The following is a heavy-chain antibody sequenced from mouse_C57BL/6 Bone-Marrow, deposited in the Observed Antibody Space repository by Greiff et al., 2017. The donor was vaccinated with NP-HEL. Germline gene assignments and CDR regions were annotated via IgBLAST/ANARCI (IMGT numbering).Heavy chain of an antibody. J-gene: IGHJ2*01. CDR1: GFTFSDYG. V-gene: IGHV5-17*01. CDR3: ARIYYGNHFDY. Sequence: DVKLVESGGGLVKPGGSLKLSCAASGFTFSDYGMHWVRQAPEKGLEWVAYISSGSSTIYYADTVKGRFTISRDNAKNTLFLQMTSLRSEDTAMYYCARIYYGNHFDYWGQGTTLTVSS. CDR2: ISSGSSTI. D-gene: IGHD2-1*01.